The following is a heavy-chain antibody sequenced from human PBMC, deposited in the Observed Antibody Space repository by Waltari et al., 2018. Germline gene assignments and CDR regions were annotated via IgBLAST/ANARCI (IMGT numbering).Heavy chain of an antibody. J-gene: IGHJ3*02. CDR2: YSRSSSTI. CDR3: AGYDI. CDR1: GFTFSSYS. V-gene: IGHV3-48*04. Sequence: EVQLVESGGGLVQPGGSLRLSCAAYGFTFSSYSMNWVRQVPGMGLRWISKYSRSSSTIYFTDSVKDRFTIPRENAKNSRYLQMNSLSGEETSVYYWAGYDIWGQGTMVTVSS.